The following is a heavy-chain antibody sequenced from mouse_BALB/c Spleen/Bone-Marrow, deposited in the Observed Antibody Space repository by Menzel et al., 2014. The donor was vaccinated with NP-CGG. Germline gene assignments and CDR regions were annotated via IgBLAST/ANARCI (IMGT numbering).Heavy chain of an antibody. Sequence: QVQLQQSGPEQVKPGASVRISCKASNYTFTTYYIYWVKQRPGQGLEWIGWIYPGNVNTKYNEKFKAKATLTADKSSSTAYMQLSSLTSEDSAVYFCARSRYGSYYGYWGQGTPLTVSS. CDR2: IYPGNVNT. V-gene: IGHV1S56*01. CDR3: ARSRYGSYYGY. J-gene: IGHJ2*01. CDR1: NYTFTTYY. D-gene: IGHD1-1*01.